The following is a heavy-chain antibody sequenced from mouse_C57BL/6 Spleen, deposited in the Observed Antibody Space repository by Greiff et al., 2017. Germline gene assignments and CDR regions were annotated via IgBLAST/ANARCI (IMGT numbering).Heavy chain of an antibody. Sequence: QVQLQQPGAELVKPGASVKMSCKASGYTFTSYWITWVKQRPGQGLEWIGDIYPGSGSTNYNEKFKSKATLTVESSSSTAYMQLSSLTTEDSAVYYCASGGNYISGFAYWGQGTLVTVSA. D-gene: IGHD2-1*01. CDR1: GYTFTSYW. V-gene: IGHV1-55*01. CDR2: IYPGSGST. J-gene: IGHJ3*01. CDR3: ASGGNYISGFAY.